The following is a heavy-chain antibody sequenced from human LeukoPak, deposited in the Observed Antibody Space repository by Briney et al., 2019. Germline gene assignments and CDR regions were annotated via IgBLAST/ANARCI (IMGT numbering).Heavy chain of an antibody. V-gene: IGHV3-23*01. CDR3: TKARTTVTTAFLDY. CDR2: ISGSGGST. J-gene: IGHJ4*02. D-gene: IGHD4-17*01. CDR1: GFTFSSYA. Sequence: PGGSLRLSCAASGFTFSSYAMSWVRQAPGKGLEWVSAISGSGGSTYYADSVKGRFTISRDNSKNTLYLQMNSLRAEDTAVYYCTKARTTVTTAFLDYWGQGTLVTVSS.